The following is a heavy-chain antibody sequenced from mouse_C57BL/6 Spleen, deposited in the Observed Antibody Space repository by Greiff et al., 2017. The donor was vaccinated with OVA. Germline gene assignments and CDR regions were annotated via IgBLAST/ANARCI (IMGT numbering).Heavy chain of an antibody. J-gene: IGHJ4*01. CDR1: GFTFSDYY. V-gene: IGHV5-16*01. CDR3: AREDYYRYAMDY. Sequence: DVQLVESEGGLVQPGSSMKLSCTASGFTFSDYYMAWVRQVPEKGLEWVANINYDGSSTYYLDSLKSRFIISRDNAKNILYLQMSSLKSEDTATYYCAREDYYRYAMDYWGQGTSVTVSS. D-gene: IGHD1-1*01. CDR2: INYDGSST.